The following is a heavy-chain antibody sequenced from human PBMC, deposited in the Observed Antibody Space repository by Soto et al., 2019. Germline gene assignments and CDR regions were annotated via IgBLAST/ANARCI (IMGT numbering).Heavy chain of an antibody. CDR3: ARRAWDSYYAIDV. CDR1: GFTYTDFA. J-gene: IGHJ6*02. D-gene: IGHD3-22*01. V-gene: IGHV3-30*09. CDR2: ISYDGRDK. Sequence: VQLVESGAGEVQPGRSLRLSCAASGFTYTDFALHWVRQAPGKGLEWVAIISYDGRDKYYADSVKGRFAISRDNPKNTLYLEMNSLRPEDTAVYFCARRAWDSYYAIDVWGQGTTVTVFS.